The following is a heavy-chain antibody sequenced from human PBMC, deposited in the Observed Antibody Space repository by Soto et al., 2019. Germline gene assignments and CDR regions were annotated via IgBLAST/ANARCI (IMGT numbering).Heavy chain of an antibody. Sequence: QVQLMQSGAEEKKPGASVKVSCKASGYTFTSYAMHWVRQAPGQRLEWMGWINGGNGNTKYSQKFQGRVTITRDTSASTAYMELSSLRSEDTAVYYCARDPSYYGMDVWGQGTTVTVSS. J-gene: IGHJ6*02. V-gene: IGHV1-3*05. CDR2: INGGNGNT. CDR3: ARDPSYYGMDV. CDR1: GYTFTSYA.